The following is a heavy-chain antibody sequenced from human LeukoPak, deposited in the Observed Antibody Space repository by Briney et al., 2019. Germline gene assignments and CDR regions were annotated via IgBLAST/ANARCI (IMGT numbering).Heavy chain of an antibody. V-gene: IGHV1-69*13. D-gene: IGHD6-13*01. J-gene: IGHJ5*02. CDR2: IIPIFGTA. Sequence: ASVKVSCKASGGTFSSYAISWMRQAPGQGLEWMGGIIPIFGTANYAQKFQGRVTITADESTSTAYMELSSLRSEDTAVYYCANSRVGAAAVWFDPWGQGTLVTVSS. CDR3: ANSRVGAAAVWFDP. CDR1: GGTFSSYA.